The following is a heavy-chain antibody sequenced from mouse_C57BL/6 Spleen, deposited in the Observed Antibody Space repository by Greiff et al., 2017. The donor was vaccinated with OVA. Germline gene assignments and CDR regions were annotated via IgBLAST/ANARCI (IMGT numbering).Heavy chain of an antibody. CDR1: GYTFTDYE. D-gene: IGHD1-1*01. CDR2: IDPETGGT. J-gene: IGHJ4*01. CDR3: TRSVYGSSYHAMDY. Sequence: VQLQQSGAELVRPGASVTLSCKASGYTFTDYEMHWVKQTPVHGLEWIGAIDPETGGTAYNQKFKGKAILTADKSSSTAYMELRSLTSEDSAVYYCTRSVYGSSYHAMDYWGQGTSVTVSS. V-gene: IGHV1-15*01.